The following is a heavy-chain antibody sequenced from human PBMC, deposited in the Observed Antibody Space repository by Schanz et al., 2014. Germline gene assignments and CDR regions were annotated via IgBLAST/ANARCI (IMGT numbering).Heavy chain of an antibody. J-gene: IGHJ4*02. Sequence: VQLVESGGGVVQPGRSLRLSCAASGFTFNNFNMNWVRQAPGKGLEWVSYISRSSSTIYYADSVKGRFTISRDNAKNSLYLQMSSLRVEDTAVYYCARDLISSGWYPRYWGQGTLVTVSS. V-gene: IGHV3-48*04. CDR3: ARDLISSGWYPRY. D-gene: IGHD6-19*01. CDR2: ISRSSSTI. CDR1: GFTFNNFN.